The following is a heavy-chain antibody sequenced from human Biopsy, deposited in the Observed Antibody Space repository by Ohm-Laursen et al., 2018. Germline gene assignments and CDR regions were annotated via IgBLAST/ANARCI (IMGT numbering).Heavy chain of an antibody. D-gene: IGHD3-22*01. J-gene: IGHJ3*02. CDR1: GFRFDNTG. CDR3: TKNTQWEGSGYLDAFHI. V-gene: IGHV3-9*01. CDR2: ISWSSDSI. Sequence: SLRLSCTASGFRFDNTGMHWVRQGPGKGLVWVAGISWSSDSITYAKSVTGRFTISRDNGENSLYLQMNSLRPEDTALYYCTKNTQWEGSGYLDAFHIWGHGAMVTISS.